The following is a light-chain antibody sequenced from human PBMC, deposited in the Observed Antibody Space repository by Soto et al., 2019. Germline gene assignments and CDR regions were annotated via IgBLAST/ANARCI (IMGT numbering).Light chain of an antibody. V-gene: IGLV2-23*01. J-gene: IGLJ1*01. Sequence: QSVLTQPASVSGSPGQSITISCTGTSSDVGSYNLVSWYQQHPGKAPKLMIYEGSKRPSGVSNRFSGSKSGNTASLTISGLQAEDQADCYSCSYAAEGVFGTGTKVTVL. CDR2: EGS. CDR3: CSYAAEGV. CDR1: SSDVGSYNL.